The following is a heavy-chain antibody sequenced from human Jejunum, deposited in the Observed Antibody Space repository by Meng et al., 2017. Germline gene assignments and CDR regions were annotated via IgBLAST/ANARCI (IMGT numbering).Heavy chain of an antibody. CDR3: SKFATRSRSYSDSSSYNFDY. Sequence: GESLKISCAASGFTFSSYAMFWVRQAPGKGLEWVSTISSGGGNTYYADSVKGRFTISRDNSKNTLYLQMNIVRAEDAAVYYCSKFATRSRSYSDSSSYNFDYWGQGTLVTVSS. CDR2: ISSGGGNT. J-gene: IGHJ4*02. V-gene: IGHV3-23*01. D-gene: IGHD3-22*01. CDR1: GFTFSSYA.